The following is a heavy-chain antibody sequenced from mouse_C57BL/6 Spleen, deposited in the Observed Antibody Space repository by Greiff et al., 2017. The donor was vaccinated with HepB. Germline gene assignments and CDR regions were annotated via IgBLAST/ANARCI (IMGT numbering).Heavy chain of an antibody. CDR2: IDPETGGT. V-gene: IGHV1-15*01. Sequence: QVQLKESGAELVRPGASVTLSCKASGYTFTDYEMHWVKQTPVHGLEWIGAIDPETGGTAYNQKFKGKAILTADKSSSTAYMQLRRLTSEDSAVYYCTSTVTTVKWYFDGWGTGTTVTVSS. CDR3: TSTVTTVKWYFDG. CDR1: GYTFTDYE. J-gene: IGHJ1*03. D-gene: IGHD1-1*01.